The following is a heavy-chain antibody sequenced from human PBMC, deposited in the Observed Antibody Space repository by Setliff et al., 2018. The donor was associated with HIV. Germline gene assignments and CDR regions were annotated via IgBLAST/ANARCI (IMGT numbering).Heavy chain of an antibody. CDR2: IFYTGRT. CDR3: ARGRGRHCSGGSCYSGGVDY. J-gene: IGHJ4*02. Sequence: SETLSLTCTVSGGSIGSSDYYWGWIRQPPGKGLEWIGSIFYTGRTTYNPSLRSRVTISLDTSKTQFSLSLTSVTAADTAMYYCARGRGRHCSGGSCYSGGVDYWGQGTLVTVSS. V-gene: IGHV4-39*07. CDR1: GGSIGSSDYY. D-gene: IGHD2-15*01.